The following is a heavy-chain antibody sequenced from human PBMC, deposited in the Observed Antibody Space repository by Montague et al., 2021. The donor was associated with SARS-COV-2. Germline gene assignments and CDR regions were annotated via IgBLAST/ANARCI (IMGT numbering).Heavy chain of an antibody. CDR1: GFTFGGYD. J-gene: IGHJ4*02. D-gene: IGHD6-6*01. Sequence: SLRLSCAASGFTFGGYDMNWVRQAPGKGREWVSVVGIGGNTYYLGAVKGRFIISRENAKNSLYPQMNSLRVGDTAVYYCARGGEWSSSSLPDYWGQGTLVTVSS. CDR2: VGIGGNT. V-gene: IGHV3-13*04. CDR3: ARGGEWSSSSLPDY.